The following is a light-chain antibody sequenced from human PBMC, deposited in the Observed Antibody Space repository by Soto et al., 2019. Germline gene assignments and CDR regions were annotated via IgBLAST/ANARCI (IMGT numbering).Light chain of an antibody. CDR2: DVS. V-gene: IGLV2-14*03. J-gene: IGLJ1*01. CDR1: SSDVGGYNY. CDR3: GSYTTSNTRQIV. Sequence: QSVLTQPASVSGSPGHSITIFCTGTSSDVGGYNYVSWYQHHPGKAPKLMIYDVSNRPSGVSNRFSGSKSANTASLTISGLQPEDEADYYCGSYTTSNTRQIVFGTGTKVTVL.